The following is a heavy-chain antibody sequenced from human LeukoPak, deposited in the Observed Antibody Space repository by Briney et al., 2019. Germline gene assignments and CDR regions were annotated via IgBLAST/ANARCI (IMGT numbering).Heavy chain of an antibody. J-gene: IGHJ4*02. CDR3: AKENIIGGIVDGEDY. D-gene: IGHD3-16*01. V-gene: IGHV1-2*02. CDR2: INPDSGDT. CDR1: GYTFTDYY. Sequence: ASVKVSCKASGYTFTDYYMHWGRQAPGQGLEWMGWINPDSGDTYYAQKFQGSITMTRDTSITTVYMELTRLTSDDTAVYYCAKENIIGGIVDGEDYWGQGTLVTVSS.